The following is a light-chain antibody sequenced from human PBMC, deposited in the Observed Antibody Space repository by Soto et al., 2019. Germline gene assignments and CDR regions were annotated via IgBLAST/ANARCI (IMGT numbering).Light chain of an antibody. V-gene: IGKV3-20*01. Sequence: EIVLTQSPGTLSLSPGERATLSCRASQSISSSYLAWYQQKPGQAPRLLVYGASSRATGIADRFSGSGSGTDFTLTISRLEPEDFAVYYCQQYGSSRTFGQGTKVDTK. CDR1: QSISSSY. CDR2: GAS. CDR3: QQYGSSRT. J-gene: IGKJ1*01.